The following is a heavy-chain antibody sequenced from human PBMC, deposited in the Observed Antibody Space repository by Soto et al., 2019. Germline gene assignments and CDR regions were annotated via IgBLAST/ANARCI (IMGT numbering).Heavy chain of an antibody. CDR1: GFTFSSYS. V-gene: IGHV3-48*01. D-gene: IGHD6-19*01. J-gene: IGHJ4*02. Sequence: GGSLRLSCAASGFTFSSYSMNWVRQAPGKGLEWVSYISSSSSTIYYADSVKGRFTISRDNAKNSLYLQMNSLRAEDTAVYYCAKVSSGWYDYFDYWGQGTLVTVSS. CDR3: AKVSSGWYDYFDY. CDR2: ISSSSSTI.